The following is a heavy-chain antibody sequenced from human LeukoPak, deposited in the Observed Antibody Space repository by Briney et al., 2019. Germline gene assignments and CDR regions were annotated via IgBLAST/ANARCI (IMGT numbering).Heavy chain of an antibody. D-gene: IGHD3-10*01. CDR3: ARDVRKGWFREHRGAFDI. Sequence: SETLSLTCTVSGGSISSHYWSWIRQPAGKGLEWIGRIYTSGSTNYNPSLKSRVTMSVDTSKNQFSLKLSSVTAADTAVYYCARDVRKGWFREHRGAFDIWGQGTMVTVSS. V-gene: IGHV4-4*07. CDR2: IYTSGST. CDR1: GGSISSHY. J-gene: IGHJ3*02.